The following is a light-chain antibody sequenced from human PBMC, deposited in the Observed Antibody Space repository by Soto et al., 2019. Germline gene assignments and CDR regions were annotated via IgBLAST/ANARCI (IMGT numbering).Light chain of an antibody. CDR1: QGIRND. V-gene: IGKV1-6*01. CDR3: LEDYIYPLT. Sequence: AIQMTQSPSSLSASVGDRVSITCRASQGIRNDLGWYQQKPGKAPKLLIYAASSLQSGVPSRFSGSGSGTDFTLTISSLQPEDFATYYCLEDYIYPLTFGPGTKVDIK. CDR2: AAS. J-gene: IGKJ3*01.